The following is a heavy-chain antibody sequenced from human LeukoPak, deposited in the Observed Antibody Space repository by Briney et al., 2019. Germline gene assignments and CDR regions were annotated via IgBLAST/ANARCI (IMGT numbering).Heavy chain of an antibody. V-gene: IGHV3-23*01. D-gene: IGHD3-3*01. Sequence: GGSLRLSCAASGFTFSTCAMTWVRQAPGKGLEWVSGISGRGVTDYADSVKGRFTISRDNSKNTVYLQMNSLRGEDTALYYCAKAREGFGVDTIDYWGQGTLVTVSS. J-gene: IGHJ4*02. CDR2: ISGRGVT. CDR1: GFTFSTCA. CDR3: AKAREGFGVDTIDY.